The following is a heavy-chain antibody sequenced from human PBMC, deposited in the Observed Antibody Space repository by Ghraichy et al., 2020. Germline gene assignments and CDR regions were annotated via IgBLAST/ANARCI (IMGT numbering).Heavy chain of an antibody. Sequence: GESLNISCAASGFTFSSYAMSWVRQAPGKGLEWVSAISGSGGDSYYADSVKGRVTISRDNSRNTLYLQMSALRAEDTAVYYCAKNPQFWEVLSFDHWGQGSLVTVSS. CDR1: GFTFSSYA. V-gene: IGHV3-23*01. CDR2: ISGSGGDS. J-gene: IGHJ4*02. CDR3: AKNPQFWEVLSFDH. D-gene: IGHD3-10*01.